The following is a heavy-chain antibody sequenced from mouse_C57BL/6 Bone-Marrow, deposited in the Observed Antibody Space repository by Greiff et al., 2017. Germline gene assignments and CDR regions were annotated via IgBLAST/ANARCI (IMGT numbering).Heavy chain of an antibody. CDR3: ARTVAPLDFDV. CDR2: IWWDDDK. CDR1: GFSLSTFGMG. V-gene: IGHV8-8*01. J-gene: IGHJ1*03. Sequence: QVTLKESGPGILQPSQTLSLTCSFSGFSLSTFGMGVGWIRQPSGKGLEWLAHIWWDDDKYYNPALKSRLTISKDTSKNQVFLKSANVDTAETSTYYCARTVAPLDFDVWGTGTTVTGSS. D-gene: IGHD1-1*01.